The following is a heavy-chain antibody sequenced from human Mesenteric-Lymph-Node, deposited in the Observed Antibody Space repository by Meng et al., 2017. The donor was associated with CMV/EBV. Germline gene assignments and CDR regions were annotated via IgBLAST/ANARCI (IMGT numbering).Heavy chain of an antibody. J-gene: IGHJ4*02. V-gene: IGHV3-48*03. CDR2: ISSSGGNV. CDR3: TREGSGTYSNY. CDR1: GFSFSSYE. Sequence: GESLKISCAASGFSFSSYEMTWVRQAPGKGLEWVSYISSSGGNVKYADSVKGRFTISRDNAKNSLYLDMSSLRVEDTAVYYCTREGSGTYSNYWGQGTLVTVSS. D-gene: IGHD1-26*01.